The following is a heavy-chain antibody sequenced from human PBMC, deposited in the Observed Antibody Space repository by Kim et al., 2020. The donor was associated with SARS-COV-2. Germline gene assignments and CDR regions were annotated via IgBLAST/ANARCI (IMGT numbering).Heavy chain of an antibody. D-gene: IGHD5-12*01. J-gene: IGHJ4*02. CDR2: TYYRSKWYN. V-gene: IGHV6-1*01. CDR3: ARDRVDIVATTPVVFDY. CDR1: GDSVSSNSAA. Sequence: SQTLSLTCAISGDSVSSNSAAWNWIRQSPSRGLEWLGRTYYRSKWYNDYAVSVKSRITINPDTSKNQFSLQLNSVTPEDTAVYYCARDRVDIVATTPVVFDYWGQGTLVTVSS.